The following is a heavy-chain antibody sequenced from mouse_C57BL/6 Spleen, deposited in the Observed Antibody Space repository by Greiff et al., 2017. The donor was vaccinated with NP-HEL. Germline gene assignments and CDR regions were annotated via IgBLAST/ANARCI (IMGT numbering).Heavy chain of an antibody. CDR3: ARTHYGSSYVGVDY. D-gene: IGHD1-1*01. V-gene: IGHV1-64*01. CDR2: IHPNSGST. J-gene: IGHJ2*01. CDR1: GYTFTSYW. Sequence: QVQLQQSGAELVKPGASVKLSCKASGYTFTSYWMHWVKQRPGQGLEWIGMIHPNSGSTNYNEKFKSKATLTVDKSSSTAYMQLSSLTSEDSAVYYCARTHYGSSYVGVDYWGQGTTLTVSS.